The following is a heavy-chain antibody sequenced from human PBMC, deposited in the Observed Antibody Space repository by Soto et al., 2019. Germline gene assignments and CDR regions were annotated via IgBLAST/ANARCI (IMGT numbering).Heavy chain of an antibody. CDR1: GYTFTSYA. J-gene: IGHJ6*02. CDR3: ARDQIPAVIQAGYYYYYYGMDV. D-gene: IGHD2-2*02. Sequence: ASVKVSCKASGYTFTSYAMHWVRQAPGQRLEWMGWISAYNGNTNYAQKLQGRVTMTTDTSTSTAYMELRSLRSDDTAVYYCARDQIPAVIQAGYYYYYYGMDVWGQGTTVTVSS. CDR2: ISAYNGNT. V-gene: IGHV1-18*01.